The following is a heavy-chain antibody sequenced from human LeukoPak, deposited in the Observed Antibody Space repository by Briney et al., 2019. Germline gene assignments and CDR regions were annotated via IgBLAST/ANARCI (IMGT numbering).Heavy chain of an antibody. CDR3: ARELSGEGYTVSLCVFDI. D-gene: IGHD3-10*01. Sequence: ETLSLTCTVSGGSISSSSYYWGWIRQAPGKGLEWVSSISSSSSYIYYADSVKGRFTISRDNAKNSLYLQMNSLRAEDTAVYYCARELSGEGYTVSLCVFDIWGQGTMVTVSS. CDR2: ISSSSSYI. V-gene: IGHV3-21*01. J-gene: IGHJ3*02. CDR1: GGSISSSS.